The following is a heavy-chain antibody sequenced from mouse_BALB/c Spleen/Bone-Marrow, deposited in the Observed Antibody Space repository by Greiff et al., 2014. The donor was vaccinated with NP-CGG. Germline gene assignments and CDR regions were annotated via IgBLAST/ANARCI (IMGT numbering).Heavy chain of an antibody. J-gene: IGHJ3*01. CDR3: AGLRPRFEFAY. CDR1: GFNIKDTY. V-gene: IGHV14-3*02. Sequence: DVQLQESGAELVKPGASVKLSRTASGFNIKDTYMHWVKQRPEQGLEWIGRIDPANGNTKYDPKFQGKATITADTSSNTAYLQLSSLTSEDTAVYYCAGLRPRFEFAYWGQGTLVTVSA. CDR2: IDPANGNT. D-gene: IGHD2-4*01.